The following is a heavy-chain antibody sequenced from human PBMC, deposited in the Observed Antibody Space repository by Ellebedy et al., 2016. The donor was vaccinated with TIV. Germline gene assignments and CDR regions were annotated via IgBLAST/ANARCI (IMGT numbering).Heavy chain of an antibody. D-gene: IGHD3-10*01. CDR3: TRDAWGSGTFDHENYGMDV. CDR2: IYHSGTT. V-gene: IGHV4-4*02. CDR1: GGSITSRSW. Sequence: SETLSLTCNVSGGSITSRSWWTWVRQPPGTGLEWIGEIYHSGTTHYKSSLKSRVTISVDKSKNQFSLKVNSVTAADTAVYFCTRDAWGSGTFDHENYGMDVWGQGTMVIVSS. J-gene: IGHJ6*01.